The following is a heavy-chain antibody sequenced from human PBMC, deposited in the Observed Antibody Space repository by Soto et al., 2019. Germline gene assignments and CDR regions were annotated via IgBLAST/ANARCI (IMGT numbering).Heavy chain of an antibody. D-gene: IGHD3-9*01. CDR1: GGSISSSSYY. CDR3: ARDPSYYDILTGYYRYGMDV. V-gene: IGHV4-39*07. J-gene: IGHJ6*02. Sequence: SSETLSLTCTVSGGSISSSSYYWGWIRQPPGKGLEWIGSIYYSGSTYYNPSLKSRVTISVDTSKNQFSLKLSSVTAADTAVYYCARDPSYYDILTGYYRYGMDVWGQGTTVTVSS. CDR2: IYYSGST.